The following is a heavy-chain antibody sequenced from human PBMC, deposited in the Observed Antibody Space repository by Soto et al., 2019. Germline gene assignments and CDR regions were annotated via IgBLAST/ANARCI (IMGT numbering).Heavy chain of an antibody. CDR2: ITSSGTTV. CDR1: GFTFSSYS. V-gene: IGHV3-48*02. CDR3: ARGSSNWAYYFDF. J-gene: IGHJ4*02. Sequence: EVHLVEYGGGLVQPGRSLRLSCAASGFTFSSYSLNWFRQAPGKGLEWVSYITSSGTTVYYADSVRGRFTISRDNAKNSLYLQMNSLRDDDTAVYYCARGSSNWAYYFDFWGQGTLVTVSS. D-gene: IGHD6-13*01.